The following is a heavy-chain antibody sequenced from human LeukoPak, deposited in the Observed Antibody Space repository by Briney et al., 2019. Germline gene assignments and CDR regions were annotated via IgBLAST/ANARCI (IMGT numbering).Heavy chain of an antibody. CDR2: INHSGST. V-gene: IGHV4-34*01. CDR1: GGSFSGYN. CDR3: ARARGAEAVDS. Sequence: SETLSLTCAVYGGSFSGYNWTWIRQSPGKGLEWIGEINHSGSTNYNPSLKSRVTLSVDTSKNQFSLKLTSVTAADTAVYYCARARGAEAVDSWGQGTLVTVSS. D-gene: IGHD6-19*01. J-gene: IGHJ4*02.